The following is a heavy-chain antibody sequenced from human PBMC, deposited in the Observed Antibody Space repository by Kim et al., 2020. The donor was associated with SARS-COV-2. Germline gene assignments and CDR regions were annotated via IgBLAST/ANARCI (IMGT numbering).Heavy chain of an antibody. V-gene: IGHV3-21*03. J-gene: IGHJ4*02. D-gene: IGHD6-19*01. Sequence: GGSLRLSCEASGFIFGRYTMNWVRQAPGKGLEWVSSLSSNSAYVYYADSLAGRLSISRDNARDTLFLQMDRLRAEDTGVHYCVREARYSRLSSGDYYDYWGKGTLVTVSS. CDR1: GFIFGRYT. CDR3: VREARYSRLSSGDYYDY. CDR2: LSSNSAYV.